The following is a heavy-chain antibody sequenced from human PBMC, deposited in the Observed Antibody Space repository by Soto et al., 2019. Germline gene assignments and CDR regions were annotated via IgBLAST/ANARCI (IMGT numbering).Heavy chain of an antibody. CDR3: AHRATMTIFGLIIDNGIWLDP. CDR2: IYWDGDK. J-gene: IGHJ5*02. CDR1: GFSLSTSGAA. Sequence: QINLIESGPTLVKPTQTLTLTCTFSGFSLSTSGAAVGWVRQPPGRALEWLALIYWDGDKRYNASLGNRLTITKDTSMNQVVLTLINVDPADTATYYCAHRATMTIFGLIIDNGIWLDPWGQGTRVIVSS. V-gene: IGHV2-5*02. D-gene: IGHD3-3*01.